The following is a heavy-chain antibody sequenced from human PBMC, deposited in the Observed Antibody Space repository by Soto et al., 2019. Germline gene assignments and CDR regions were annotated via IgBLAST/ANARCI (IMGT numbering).Heavy chain of an antibody. Sequence: SETLSLTCTVSGGSISSYYWSWIRQPPGKGLEWIGYIYYSGSTNYNPSLKSRVTISVDTSKNQFSLKLSSVTAADTAVYYCARRWSYMDVWGKGTTVTVSS. J-gene: IGHJ6*03. CDR3: ARRWSYMDV. CDR2: IYYSGST. CDR1: GGSISSYY. V-gene: IGHV4-59*08. D-gene: IGHD2-8*01.